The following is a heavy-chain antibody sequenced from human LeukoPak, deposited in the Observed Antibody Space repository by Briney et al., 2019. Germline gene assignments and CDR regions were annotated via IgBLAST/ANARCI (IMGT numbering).Heavy chain of an antibody. J-gene: IGHJ4*02. CDR1: GFTLSNNA. V-gene: IGHV3-23*01. D-gene: IGHD6-19*01. CDR3: TKGDSGLYPIDF. CDR2: ISETDRAT. Sequence: PGGSLRLSCAASGFTLSNNAMSWVRQAPGKGLEWISTISETDRATYYADSVKGRFTISGDISKNTLYLQMNSLRVEDTAVYYCTKGDSGLYPIDFWGQGALVTVSS.